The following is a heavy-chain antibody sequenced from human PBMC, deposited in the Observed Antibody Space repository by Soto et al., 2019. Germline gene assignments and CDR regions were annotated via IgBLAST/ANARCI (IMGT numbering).Heavy chain of an antibody. CDR1: GGSISSYY. V-gene: IGHV4-59*01. CDR3: ARDLWRVKYYYGSGTSSNWFDP. Sequence: SETLSLTCTVSGGSISSYYWSWIRQPPGKGLEWIGYIYYSGSTNYNPSLKSRVTISVDTSKNQFSLKLSSVTAADTAVYYCARDLWRVKYYYGSGTSSNWFDPWGQGTLVTVSS. D-gene: IGHD3-10*01. CDR2: IYYSGST. J-gene: IGHJ5*02.